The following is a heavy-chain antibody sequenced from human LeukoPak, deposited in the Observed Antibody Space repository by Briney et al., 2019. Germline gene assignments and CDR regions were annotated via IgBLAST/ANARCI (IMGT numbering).Heavy chain of an antibody. CDR1: GFTFSSYA. D-gene: IGHD6-19*01. CDR2: ISDSGGST. V-gene: IGHV3-23*01. J-gene: IGHJ4*02. Sequence: GGSLRLSCAASGFTFSSYAMSWVRQAPGKGLEWVSAISDSGGSTYYADSVKGRFTISRDNSKNTLYLQMNSLRAEDTAVYYCAREGAVAGTPPFDYWGQGTLVTVSS. CDR3: AREGAVAGTPPFDY.